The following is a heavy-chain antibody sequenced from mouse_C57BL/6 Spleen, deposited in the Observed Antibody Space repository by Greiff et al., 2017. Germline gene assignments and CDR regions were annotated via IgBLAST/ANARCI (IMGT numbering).Heavy chain of an antibody. CDR3: ARGEIDD. Sequence: VKLQQPGAELVKPGASVKLSCKASGYTFTSYWMHWVKQRPGRGLEWIGRIAPNSGGTKYNEKFKSKATLTVDKPSSTSYMQLSSLRSEDSAVYYCARGEIDDWGQGTTLTVSS. J-gene: IGHJ2*01. CDR1: GYTFTSYW. CDR2: IAPNSGGT. V-gene: IGHV1-72*01.